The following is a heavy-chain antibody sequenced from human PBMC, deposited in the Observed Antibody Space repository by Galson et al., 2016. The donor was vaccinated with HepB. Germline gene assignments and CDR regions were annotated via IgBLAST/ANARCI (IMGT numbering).Heavy chain of an antibody. J-gene: IGHJ2*01. CDR1: GGSISSYY. D-gene: IGHD5-12*01. Sequence: ETLSLTCTVSGGSISSYYWTWIRQPPGKGLEWIGHIDYSGSTNYNSSLKSRVTILVDTSKNHYSLKLNSVTAAATAVYYCAREIGGYTGYDFEGRLRYFDIWGRGTLVTVSS. CDR3: AREIGGYTGYDFEGRLRYFDI. V-gene: IGHV4-59*01. CDR2: IDYSGST.